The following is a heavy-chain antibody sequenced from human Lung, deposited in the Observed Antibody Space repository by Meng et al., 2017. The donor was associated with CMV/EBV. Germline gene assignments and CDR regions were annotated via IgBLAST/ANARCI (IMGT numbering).Heavy chain of an antibody. J-gene: IGHJ4*02. V-gene: IGHV4-39*01. Sequence: LLLPETGTVLCTPSQDPSLTCAVAWGSIRRCSIYWGWIRPPPGEGLAWIRSVVYSETTYYPSSLNSRVSISADTSNNQLSMRLISVTPAHTAVNYCARHLHSPTFDYWGQGTLVTVSS. D-gene: IGHD2-15*01. CDR2: VVYSETT. CDR1: WGSIRRCSIY. CDR3: ARHLHSPTFDY.